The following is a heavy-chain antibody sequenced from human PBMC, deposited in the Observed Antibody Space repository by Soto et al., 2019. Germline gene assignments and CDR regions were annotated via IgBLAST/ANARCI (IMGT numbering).Heavy chain of an antibody. D-gene: IGHD3-3*01. CDR2: IYYSGGT. CDR1: GGSVSSGSYY. J-gene: IGHJ3*02. V-gene: IGHV4-61*03. Sequence: PSETLSLTCTVSGGSVSSGSYYWSWIRQPPGKGLEWIGYIYYSGGTNHNLSRKSRVTISTDTTKNHFSLKLSSVTAAAPAVYVCARDNVSTIFGVVIPRAFDIWGQGTMVTVSS. CDR3: ARDNVSTIFGVVIPRAFDI.